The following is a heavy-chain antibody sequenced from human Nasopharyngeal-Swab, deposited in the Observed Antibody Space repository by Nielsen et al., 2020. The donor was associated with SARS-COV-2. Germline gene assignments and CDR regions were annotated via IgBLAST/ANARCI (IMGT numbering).Heavy chain of an antibody. CDR2: FDPEDGET. CDR3: ATRKGLIAGSSGYNY. V-gene: IGHV1-24*01. CDR1: GYTLTELS. D-gene: IGHD3-22*01. J-gene: IGHJ4*02. Sequence: ASVKVSCKVSGYTLTELSIHWVRQAPGKGLEWMGGFDPEDGETIYAQKFQGRVTMTEDTSTDTAYMELSSLRSEDTAVYYCATRKGLIAGSSGYNYWGQGTLVTVSS.